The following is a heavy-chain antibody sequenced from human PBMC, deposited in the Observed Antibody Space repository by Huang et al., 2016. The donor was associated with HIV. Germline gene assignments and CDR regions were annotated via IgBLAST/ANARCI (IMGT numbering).Heavy chain of an antibody. J-gene: IGHJ3*02. V-gene: IGHV1-24*01. Sequence: QVQLVQSGAEVKKPGASVKVSCKVSGYTLTELSIHWVRQAPGKGLEWMGGFAPKHGETNYAQNFQGRVTMTEDTSTDTAYMELNSLRSEDTAVYYCATGFDTYYDIWGQGTMVSASS. CDR2: FAPKHGET. D-gene: IGHD2-21*01. CDR3: ATGFDTYYDI. CDR1: GYTLTELS.